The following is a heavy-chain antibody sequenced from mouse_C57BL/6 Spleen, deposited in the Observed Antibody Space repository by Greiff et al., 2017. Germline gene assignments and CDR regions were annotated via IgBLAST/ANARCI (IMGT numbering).Heavy chain of an antibody. D-gene: IGHD2-5*01. CDR1: GFTFTDYY. J-gene: IGHJ1*03. CDR3: ARYDSKPWYFDV. CDR2: IRNKANGYTT. V-gene: IGHV7-3*01. Sequence: EVQLVESGGGLVQPGGSLSLSCAASGFTFTDYYMSWVRQTPGKALEWLGFIRNKANGYTTEYSASVKGRFTISRDHSQSILYLQMNALRAEDSATYDCARYDSKPWYFDVWGTGTTVTVSS.